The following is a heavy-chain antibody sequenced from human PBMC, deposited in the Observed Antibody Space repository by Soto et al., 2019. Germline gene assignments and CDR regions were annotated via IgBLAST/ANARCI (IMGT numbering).Heavy chain of an antibody. CDR2: IYWNDDK. Sequence: QITLKESGPTLVQPTQTLTLACTFSGFSLSTSAVGVNWIRQPPGKALEWLALIYWNDDKRYSPSLKSRLIXTXXTSKNQVVRTMTNMDPGDTATYYCAHSPAAQYFDYWGQGTLVTVSS. J-gene: IGHJ4*02. CDR1: GFSLSTSAVG. V-gene: IGHV2-5*01. D-gene: IGHD6-13*01. CDR3: AHSPAAQYFDY.